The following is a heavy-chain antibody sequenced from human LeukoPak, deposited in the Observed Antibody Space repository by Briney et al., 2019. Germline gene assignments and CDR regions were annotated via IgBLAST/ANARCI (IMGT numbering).Heavy chain of an antibody. CDR1: GFTFSSYW. CDR3: AREMGPGITIFGVVRPDAFDI. Sequence: GGSLRLSCAASGFTFSSYWMSWVRQAPGKGLEWVANIKQDGSEKYYVDSVKGRFTISRDNAKNSLYLQMNGLRAEDTAVYYCAREMGPGITIFGVVRPDAFDIWGQGTMVTVSS. CDR2: IKQDGSEK. J-gene: IGHJ3*02. V-gene: IGHV3-7*01. D-gene: IGHD3-3*01.